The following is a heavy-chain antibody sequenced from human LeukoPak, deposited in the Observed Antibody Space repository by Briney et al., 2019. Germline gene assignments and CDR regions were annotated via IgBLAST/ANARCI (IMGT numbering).Heavy chain of an antibody. J-gene: IGHJ4*02. D-gene: IGHD3-22*01. CDR3: AKEVGYDSSGYDDY. CDR1: GFTFSNYG. V-gene: IGHV3-33*06. Sequence: GGSLRLSCVASGFTFSNYGMHWVRQAPGKGLEWVAVVWSGENKEYHVDSVKGRFTISRDDSKNSLYLQMNSLRAEDTAVYYCAKEVGYDSSGYDDYWGQGTLVTVSS. CDR2: VWSGENKE.